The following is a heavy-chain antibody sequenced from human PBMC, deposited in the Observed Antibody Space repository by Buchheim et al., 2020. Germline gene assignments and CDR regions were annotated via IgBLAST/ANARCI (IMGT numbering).Heavy chain of an antibody. V-gene: IGHV3-11*06. CDR2: ISSSSSYT. J-gene: IGHJ4*02. CDR3: ARDRHEMTTVTRLLDY. CDR1: GFTFSDYY. Sequence: QVQLVESGGGLVKPGGSLRLSCAASGFTFSDYYMSWIRQAPGKGLEWVSYISSSSSYTNYVDSVKGRFTISRDNAKNSLYLQMNSLRAEDTAVYYCARDRHEMTTVTRLLDYWGQGTL. D-gene: IGHD4-17*01.